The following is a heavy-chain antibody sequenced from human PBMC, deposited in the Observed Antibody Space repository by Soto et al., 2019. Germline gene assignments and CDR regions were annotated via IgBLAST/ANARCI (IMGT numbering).Heavy chain of an antibody. Sequence: LKISCKASDTTHWICWVRQKPGKGLEWMGIIYPGDSDTKYSQSFQGQVTISVDKSISTAYLHWSSLKASDTATYYCARLVNYYFGMDVWGIGTTVTVSS. CDR3: ARLVNYYFGMDV. J-gene: IGHJ6*04. CDR2: IYPGDSDT. CDR1: DTTHW. V-gene: IGHV5-51*01.